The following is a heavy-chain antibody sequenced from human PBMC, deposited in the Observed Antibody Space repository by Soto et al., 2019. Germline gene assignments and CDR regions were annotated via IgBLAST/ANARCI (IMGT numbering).Heavy chain of an antibody. D-gene: IGHD4-17*01. CDR1: GFTFDSYA. J-gene: IGHJ6*02. CDR2: ISYGGNNA. CDR3: ARDKRSYGATYYYGLDV. Sequence: QGQLVESGGGVVQPGGSLRLSCSGTGFTFDSYAVHWVRQAPGKGLEWVAFISYGGNNADYADSVRGRFTISRDNSKNTVFLQMKSLRAGDTAVYYCARDKRSYGATYYYGLDVWGRGTWVTVYS. V-gene: IGHV3-30-3*01.